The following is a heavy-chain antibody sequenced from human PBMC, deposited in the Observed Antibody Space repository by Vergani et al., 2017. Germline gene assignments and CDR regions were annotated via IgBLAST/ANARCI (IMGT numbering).Heavy chain of an antibody. Sequence: QVQLVQSGSELKKPGASVKVSCKASGYTFTSYAMNWVRQAPGQGLEWMGWINTNTGNPTYAQGFTGRFVFSLDTSVSTAYLQISSLKAEDTAVYYCARGXEPQGIAVSDEFDYWGQGTLVTVSS. J-gene: IGHJ4*02. CDR1: GYTFTSYA. CDR3: ARGXEPQGIAVSDEFDY. D-gene: IGHD6-19*01. V-gene: IGHV7-4-1*02. CDR2: INTNTGNP.